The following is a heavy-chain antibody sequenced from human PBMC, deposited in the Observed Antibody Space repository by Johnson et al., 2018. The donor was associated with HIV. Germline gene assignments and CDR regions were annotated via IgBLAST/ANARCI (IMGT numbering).Heavy chain of an antibody. D-gene: IGHD4-11*01. J-gene: IGHJ3*02. CDR1: GFSFSSYW. V-gene: IGHV3-7*01. Sequence: VQLVESGGGVVQPGRSLRLSCAASGFSFSSYWMSWVRQAPGKGLEWVANIKQDGSEKYYVDSVKGRFTISRDNAKNSLYLQMNSLRAEDTAVYYCASSLGGDYRFCDAFDIWGQGTMVTVSS. CDR3: ASSLGGDYRFCDAFDI. CDR2: IKQDGSEK.